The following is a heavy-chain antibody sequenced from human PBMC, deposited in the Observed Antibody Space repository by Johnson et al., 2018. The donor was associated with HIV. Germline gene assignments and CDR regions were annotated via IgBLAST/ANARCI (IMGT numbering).Heavy chain of an antibody. Sequence: VQLVESGGGLIQPGGSLRLSCAASGFTVSSNYMSWVRQAPGKGLEWVSLIYSGGSTYYADSVKGRFTISRDNSKNTLYLQMHSLRAGDTAVYYCARVGAFGDGISLGAFDIWGQGTMVTVSS. J-gene: IGHJ3*02. CDR3: ARVGAFGDGISLGAFDI. CDR1: GFTVSSNY. CDR2: IYSGGST. D-gene: IGHD3-10*01. V-gene: IGHV3-53*01.